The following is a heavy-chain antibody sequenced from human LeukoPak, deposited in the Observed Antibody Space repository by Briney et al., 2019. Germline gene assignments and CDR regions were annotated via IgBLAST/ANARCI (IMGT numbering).Heavy chain of an antibody. CDR3: ARERFLEWLPRLRYYGMGV. J-gene: IGHJ6*02. Sequence: GGSLRLSCAASGFTFSSYGMHWVRQAPGKGLEWVAVIWYDGSNKYYADSVKGRFTISRDNSKNTLYLQMNSLRAEDTAVYYCARERFLEWLPRLRYYGMGVWGQGTTVTVSS. CDR2: IWYDGSNK. V-gene: IGHV3-33*01. D-gene: IGHD3-3*01. CDR1: GFTFSSYG.